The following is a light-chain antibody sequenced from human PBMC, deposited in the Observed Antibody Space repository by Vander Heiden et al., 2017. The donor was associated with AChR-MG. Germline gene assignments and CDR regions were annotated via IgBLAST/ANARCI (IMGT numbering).Light chain of an antibody. CDR2: NVN. V-gene: IGLV2-14*03. CDR1: SNDVGCYNH. J-gene: IGLJ2*01. CDR3: SSFASGSTRI. Sequence: QSALTQPASVSGSPGQSITISCSATSNDVGCYNHVAWYQQHPGNAHKVMIYNVNVRPSGVSSRFSGSRSGNTASLTISGLQVEDEAYYYCSSFASGSTRIFGGGTKVTVL.